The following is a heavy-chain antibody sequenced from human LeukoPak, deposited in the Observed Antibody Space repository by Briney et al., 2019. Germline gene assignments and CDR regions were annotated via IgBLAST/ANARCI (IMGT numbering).Heavy chain of an antibody. D-gene: IGHD3-16*01. Sequence: GESLKISCEASGYTFTHQWIGWLRQMPGTGLEWVGIIYPRDSDTIYSPSLQGHVTISADTSINTAYLEWRSLEASDTAMYYCARHSDVVGAIWGQGTQVTVSS. J-gene: IGHJ4*02. CDR3: ARHSDVVGAI. CDR2: IYPRDSDT. CDR1: GYTFTHQW. V-gene: IGHV5-51*01.